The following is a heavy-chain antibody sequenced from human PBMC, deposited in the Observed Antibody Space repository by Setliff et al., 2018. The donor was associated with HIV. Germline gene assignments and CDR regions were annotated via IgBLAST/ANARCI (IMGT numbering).Heavy chain of an antibody. V-gene: IGHV3-72*01. CDR2: TRSRAYSYTT. CDR3: VRASPPFHI. Sequence: GESLKISCAVSGLILSDQFIDWVRQAPGKGLEWVGRTRSRAYSYTTQYAASVKDRFTISRDDSENSVFLQMNSLKTEDTAMYFCVRASPPFHIWGQGTMVTVSS. J-gene: IGHJ3*02. CDR1: GLILSDQF.